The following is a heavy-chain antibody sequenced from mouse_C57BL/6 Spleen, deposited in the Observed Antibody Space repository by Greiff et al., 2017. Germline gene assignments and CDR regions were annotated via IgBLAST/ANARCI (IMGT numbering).Heavy chain of an antibody. CDR1: GYTFTSYW. J-gene: IGHJ2*01. CDR2: IDPSDSET. V-gene: IGHV1-52*01. Sequence: VQLQQPGAELVRPGSSVKLSCKASGYTFTSYWMHWVKQRPIQGLEWIGNIDPSDSETHYNQKFKDKATLTVDKSSSTAYMQLSSLTSEDSAVYYCATTVVATGYFDYWGQGTTLTVSS. D-gene: IGHD1-1*01. CDR3: ATTVVATGYFDY.